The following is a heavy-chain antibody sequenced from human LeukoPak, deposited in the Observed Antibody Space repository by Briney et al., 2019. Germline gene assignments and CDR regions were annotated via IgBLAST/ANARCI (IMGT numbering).Heavy chain of an antibody. CDR2: IKQDGSEK. CDR1: GFSFSDYW. D-gene: IGHD1-7*01. J-gene: IGHJ4*02. CDR3: ARGWNYAFRFDY. Sequence: GGSLRLSCAASGFSFSDYWMTWVRQAPGKGLEWVAHIKQDGSEKYYVDSIKGRFTISRDNANNLVYLQMNSLRAEDTAVYYCARGWNYAFRFDYWGQGTLVTVSS. V-gene: IGHV3-7*01.